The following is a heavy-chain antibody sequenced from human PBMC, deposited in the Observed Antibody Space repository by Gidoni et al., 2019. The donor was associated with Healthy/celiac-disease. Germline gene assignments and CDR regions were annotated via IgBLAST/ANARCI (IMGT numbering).Heavy chain of an antibody. V-gene: IGHV1-18*01. J-gene: IGHJ4*02. D-gene: IGHD3-3*01. CDR2: ISAYNGNT. Sequence: QVQLVQSGAEGKKPGASVKVSCKASGYTFTSYGISWVRQAPGQGLEWMGWISAYNGNTNYAQKLQGRVTMTTDTSTSTAYMELRSLRSDDTAVYYCARGITIFGVITGEEYXXXWGQGTLVTXS. CDR1: GYTFTSYG. CDR3: ARGITIFGVITGEEYXXX.